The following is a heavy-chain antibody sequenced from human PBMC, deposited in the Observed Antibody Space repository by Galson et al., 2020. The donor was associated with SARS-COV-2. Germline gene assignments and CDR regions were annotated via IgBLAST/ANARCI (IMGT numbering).Heavy chain of an antibody. D-gene: IGHD3-9*01. Sequence: ASVQVSCKASGYTFTDYYIHWVRQAPGQGLEWMGWINPKSGGTNYAQKFEGRVTMTRDTSITTAYMELSRLRADDTAVYYCARLRYYEVLTGYIVDVWGQGTMVTVSS. J-gene: IGHJ6*02. CDR2: INPKSGGT. CDR3: ARLRYYEVLTGYIVDV. CDR1: GYTFTDYY. V-gene: IGHV1-2*02.